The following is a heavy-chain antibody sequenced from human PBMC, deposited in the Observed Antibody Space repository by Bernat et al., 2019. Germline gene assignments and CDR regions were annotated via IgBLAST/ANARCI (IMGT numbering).Heavy chain of an antibody. V-gene: IGHV3-30-3*01. CDR3: AREGDYGDYGGLGGWFDP. CDR2: ISYDGSNK. J-gene: IGHJ5*02. CDR1: GFTFSSYA. D-gene: IGHD4-17*01. Sequence: QVQLVESGGGVVQSGGSLRLSCAASGFTFSSYAMHWVRQAPGKGLEWVAVISYDGSNKYYADSVKGRFTISRDNSKNTLYLQMNSLRAEDTAVYYCAREGDYGDYGGLGGWFDPWGQGTLVTVSS.